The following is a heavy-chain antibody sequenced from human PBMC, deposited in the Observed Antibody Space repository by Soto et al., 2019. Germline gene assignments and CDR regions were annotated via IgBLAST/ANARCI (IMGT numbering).Heavy chain of an antibody. CDR1: GGSISSSNW. Sequence: SETLSLTCAVSGGSISSSNWWSWVRQPPGKGLEWIGEIYHSGSTNYNPSLKSRVTISVDKSKNQFSLKLSSVTAADTAVYYCARRTYYDFWSGYNWFDPWGQEPWSPSPQ. V-gene: IGHV4-4*02. J-gene: IGHJ5*02. CDR3: ARRTYYDFWSGYNWFDP. D-gene: IGHD3-3*01. CDR2: IYHSGST.